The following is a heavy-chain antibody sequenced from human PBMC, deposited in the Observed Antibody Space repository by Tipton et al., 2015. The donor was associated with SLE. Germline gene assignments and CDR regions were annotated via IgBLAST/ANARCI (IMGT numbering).Heavy chain of an antibody. CDR3: ARDSYGSSFGMDV. D-gene: IGHD5-18*01. V-gene: IGHV3-64D*06. CDR1: GFTFSSYA. J-gene: IGHJ6*02. Sequence: SLRLSCSASGFTFSSYAMHWVRQAPGKGLEYVSAISSNGGSTYYADSVKGRFTISRDNSKNTLYLQMSSLRAEDTAVYYCARDSYGSSFGMDVWGQGTTVTVSS. CDR2: ISSNGGST.